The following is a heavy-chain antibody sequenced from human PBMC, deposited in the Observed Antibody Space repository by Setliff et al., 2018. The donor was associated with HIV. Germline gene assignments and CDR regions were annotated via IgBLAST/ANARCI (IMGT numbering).Heavy chain of an antibody. J-gene: IGHJ4*02. CDR3: ARVFVDTAVLRVLEYYFDS. D-gene: IGHD5-18*01. Sequence: SETLSLTCTVSGDSITSGGYSWTWIRQPPGKALEWVGYIYYSGRTSHSGSTYYNPSVASRITISGDTSKNQFSLRMRSVTAADTAVYYCARVFVDTAVLRVLEYYFDSWGRGTLVTVS. CDR2: IYYSGRTSHSGST. V-gene: IGHV4-31*03. CDR1: GDSITSGGYS.